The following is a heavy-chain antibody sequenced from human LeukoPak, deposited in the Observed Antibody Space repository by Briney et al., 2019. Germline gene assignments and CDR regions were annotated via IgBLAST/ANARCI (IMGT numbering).Heavy chain of an antibody. J-gene: IGHJ6*02. CDR2: IKSKADGGTT. Sequence: GGSLRLSRAASGFTFSNVWMSWVRQGPGKGLEWVGRIKSKADGGTTDYAAPVKGRFTISRDDSKTTLYLQMNSLKTEDTAVYYCTTDRGVPGDVWGQGTTVTVSS. CDR1: GFTFSNVW. CDR3: TTDRGVPGDV. D-gene: IGHD2-2*01. V-gene: IGHV3-15*01.